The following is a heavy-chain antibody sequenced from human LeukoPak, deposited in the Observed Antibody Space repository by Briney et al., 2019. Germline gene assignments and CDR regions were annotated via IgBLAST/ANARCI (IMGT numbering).Heavy chain of an antibody. D-gene: IGHD6-19*01. CDR3: ASRKAVAGTYYFDY. CDR2: IYPSDSDS. J-gene: IGHJ4*02. Sequence: GESLKISCKGSGYIFANYWIAWVRQMPGKGLEWMGIIYPSDSDSRYSPSFQGQVTISADKSISTPYLQWSSLTASETAMYYCASRKAVAGTYYFDYWGQGTLVTVSS. CDR1: GYIFANYW. V-gene: IGHV5-51*01.